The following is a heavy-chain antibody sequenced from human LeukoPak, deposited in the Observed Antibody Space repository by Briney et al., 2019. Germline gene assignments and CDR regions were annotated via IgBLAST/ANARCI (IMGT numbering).Heavy chain of an antibody. J-gene: IGHJ4*02. D-gene: IGHD3-22*01. Sequence: PGGSLRLSYAASGFTFSSYWMSWVRQAPGKGLEWVANIRQDGSEKYYVDSVKGRFTISRDNAKNSLYLQMNSLRAEDTAVYYCARHYFDSSGYLAGYWGQGTLVTVSS. CDR2: IRQDGSEK. V-gene: IGHV3-7*01. CDR3: ARHYFDSSGYLAGY. CDR1: GFTFSSYW.